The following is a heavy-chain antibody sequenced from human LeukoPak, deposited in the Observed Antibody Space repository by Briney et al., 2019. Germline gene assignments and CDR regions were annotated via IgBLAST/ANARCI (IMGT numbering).Heavy chain of an antibody. J-gene: IGHJ5*02. D-gene: IGHD3-22*01. CDR1: GGTFSSYA. CDR2: IIPIFGTA. V-gene: IGHV1-69*05. Sequence: SVKVSCKASGGTFSSYAISWVRQAPGQGLEWMGGIIPIFGTANYAQKFQGRVTITTDESTSTAYMELSSLRSEDTAVYYCVSARFSDSSGYHAWGQGTLVTVSS. CDR3: VSARFSDSSGYHA.